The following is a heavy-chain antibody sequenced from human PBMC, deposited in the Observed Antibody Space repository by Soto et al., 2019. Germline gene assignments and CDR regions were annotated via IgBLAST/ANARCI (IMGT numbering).Heavy chain of an antibody. CDR1: GGTFSSYA. D-gene: IGHD6-19*01. CDR3: AREGGYSSGWYGGWYFDL. Sequence: QVQLVQSGAEVKKPGSSVKVSCKASGGTFSSYAISWVRQAPGQGLEWMGGIIPIFGTANYALKFQGRVTITADESTSTAYMELSSLRSEDTAVYYCAREGGYSSGWYGGWYFDLWGRGTLVTVSS. CDR2: IIPIFGTA. V-gene: IGHV1-69*01. J-gene: IGHJ2*01.